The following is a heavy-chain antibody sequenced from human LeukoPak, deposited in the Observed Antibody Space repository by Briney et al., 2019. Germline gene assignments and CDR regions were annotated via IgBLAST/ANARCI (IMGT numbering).Heavy chain of an antibody. Sequence: GGSLRLSCAASGFTFSSYGMHWVRQAPGKGLEWVAVISYDGSNKYYADSVKGRFTISRDNSKNTLYLQMNSLRAEDTAVYYCASSWKYYHDSSGHSDYWGQGTLVTVSS. J-gene: IGHJ4*02. CDR3: ASSWKYYHDSSGHSDY. V-gene: IGHV3-30*03. D-gene: IGHD3-22*01. CDR1: GFTFSSYG. CDR2: ISYDGSNK.